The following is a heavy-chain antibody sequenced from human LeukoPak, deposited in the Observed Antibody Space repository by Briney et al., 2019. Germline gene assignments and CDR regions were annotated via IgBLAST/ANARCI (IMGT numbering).Heavy chain of an antibody. CDR1: GFTFSSYS. Sequence: GGSLRLSCAASGFTFSSYSMNWVRQAPGKGLEWVSCISSSSSYIYYADSVKGRFTISRDNAKNSLYLQMNSLGAEDTAVYYCARQPLVDRSVTVVAPQTPFDYWGQGTLVTVSS. V-gene: IGHV3-21*01. D-gene: IGHD2-2*01. J-gene: IGHJ4*02. CDR2: ISSSSSYI. CDR3: ARQPLVDRSVTVVAPQTPFDY.